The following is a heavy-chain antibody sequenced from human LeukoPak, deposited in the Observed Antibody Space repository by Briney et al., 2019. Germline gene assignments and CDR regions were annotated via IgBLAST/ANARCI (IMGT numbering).Heavy chain of an antibody. V-gene: IGHV3-48*01. CDR1: GFTFSSYS. CDR3: AKWPSITIFGVAPGY. CDR2: ISSSGSTI. D-gene: IGHD3-3*01. J-gene: IGHJ4*02. Sequence: GGSLRLSCAASGFTFSSYSMNWVRQAPGKGLEWVSYISSSGSTIYYADSVKGRFTISRDNSKNTLYLQMNSLRAEDTAVYYCAKWPSITIFGVAPGYWGQGTLVTVSS.